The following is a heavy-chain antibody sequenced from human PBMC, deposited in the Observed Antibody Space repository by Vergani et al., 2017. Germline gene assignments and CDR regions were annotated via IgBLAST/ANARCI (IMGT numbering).Heavy chain of an antibody. CDR3: ARPSYGDYDLRAFDI. CDR1: GYSFTSYW. V-gene: IGHV5-51*01. CDR2: IYPGDSDT. J-gene: IGHJ3*02. D-gene: IGHD4-17*01. Sequence: EVQLVQSGAEVTKPGESLKISCKGSGYSFTSYWIGWVPQMPGKGLEWMGIIYPGDSDTRYSLSFQGQVTISADKSIRTAYLQWSSLKASETAMYSCARPSYGDYDLRAFDIWGQGTMVTVSS.